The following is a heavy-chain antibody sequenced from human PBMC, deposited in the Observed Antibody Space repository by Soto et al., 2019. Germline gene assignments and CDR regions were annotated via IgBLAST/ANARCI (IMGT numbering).Heavy chain of an antibody. Sequence: QVQLVQSGAEVKKPGASVKVSCKASGYTFTSYYMHWVRQAPGQGLEWMGIINPSGGSTSYAQKFQGRVTMARDTSTSTVYMELSSLRSEDTAVYYCARAGIVVVPAAIGDIDYWGQGTLVTVSS. D-gene: IGHD2-2*01. V-gene: IGHV1-46*03. CDR3: ARAGIVVVPAAIGDIDY. CDR1: GYTFTSYY. J-gene: IGHJ4*02. CDR2: INPSGGST.